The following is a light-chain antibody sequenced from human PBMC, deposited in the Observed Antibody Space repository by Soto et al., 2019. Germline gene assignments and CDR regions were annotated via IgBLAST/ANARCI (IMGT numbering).Light chain of an antibody. J-gene: IGKJ1*01. CDR2: GAS. CDR1: QSVSSN. V-gene: IGKV3-15*01. CDR3: QQYNTWPRT. Sequence: EIVMTQSPATLSVPPGERATLSCRASQSVSSNFAWYQQRHGQAPRLLFYGASIRATAVPARFTASGSGTELTITISSLKSEDFAVYYCQQYNTWPRTFGQGTKVDIK.